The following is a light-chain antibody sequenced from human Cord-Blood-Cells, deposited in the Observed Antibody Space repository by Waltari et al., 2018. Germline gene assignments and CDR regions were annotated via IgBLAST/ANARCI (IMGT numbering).Light chain of an antibody. CDR3: QQSYSTPPYS. V-gene: IGKV1-39*01. J-gene: IGKJ2*03. CDR1: QSISSY. CDR2: AAS. Sequence: DIQMTQYTYSLSASVGDRVTITCRASQSISSYLNWYQQKPGKAPKLLIYAASSLQSWVPSRFSGSGSGTDFTLTISSLQPEDFATYYCQQSYSTPPYSFGQGTKLEIK.